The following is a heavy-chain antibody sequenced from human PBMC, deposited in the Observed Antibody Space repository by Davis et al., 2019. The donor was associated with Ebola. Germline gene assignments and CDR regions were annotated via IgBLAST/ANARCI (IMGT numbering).Heavy chain of an antibody. V-gene: IGHV3-21*01. J-gene: IGHJ6*02. CDR1: GFTFSSYS. CDR2: ISSSSSYI. CDR3: ASPAVAGSLYYYGMDV. D-gene: IGHD6-19*01. Sequence: GESLKISCAASGFTFSSYSMNWVRQAPGKGLEWVSSISSSSSYIYYADSVKGRFTISRDNAKNSLYLQMNSLRAEDTAVYYCASPAVAGSLYYYGMDVWGQGTTVTVSS.